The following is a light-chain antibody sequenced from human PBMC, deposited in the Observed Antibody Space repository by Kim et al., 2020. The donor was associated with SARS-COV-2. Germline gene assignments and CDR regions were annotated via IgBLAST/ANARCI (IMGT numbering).Light chain of an antibody. CDR1: SGSIASNY. CDR2: EDN. CDR3: QSYGSSNHWV. Sequence: NFMLTQPHSVSESPGKTVTISCTRSSGSIASNYVQWYQQRPGSAPTTVIYEDNQRPSGVPDRFSGSIDSSSNSASLTISGLKTEDEADYYCQSYGSSNHWVFGGGTQLTVL. V-gene: IGLV6-57*04. J-gene: IGLJ3*02.